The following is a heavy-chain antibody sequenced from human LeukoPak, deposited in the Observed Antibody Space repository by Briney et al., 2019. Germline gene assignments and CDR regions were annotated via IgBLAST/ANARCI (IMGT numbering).Heavy chain of an antibody. CDR1: GYRFTSYY. J-gene: IGHJ4*02. CDR3: ARAGDYFDY. CDR2: INPSGGSP. Sequence: GASVKISCKASGYRFTSYYMHWVRQAPGQGLEWMGIINPSGGSPSYAQKFQGRATMTSDTSTSTVYMELSSLRSEDTAVYYCARAGDYFDYWGQGTLVTVSS. V-gene: IGHV1-46*01.